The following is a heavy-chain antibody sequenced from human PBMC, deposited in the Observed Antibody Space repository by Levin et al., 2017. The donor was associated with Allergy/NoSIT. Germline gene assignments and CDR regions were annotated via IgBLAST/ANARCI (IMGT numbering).Heavy chain of an antibody. Sequence: GGSLRLSCAASGFTFSAYSMNWVRQAPGKGLEWVSYISSSSSNIYYADSVKGRFTISRDNAKNSLYLQMNSLRAEDTAMYYCARSILGGYDFPLDYWGQGTLVTVSS. J-gene: IGHJ4*02. V-gene: IGHV3-48*01. CDR1: GFTFSAYS. CDR2: ISSSSSNI. CDR3: ARSILGGYDFPLDY. D-gene: IGHD5-12*01.